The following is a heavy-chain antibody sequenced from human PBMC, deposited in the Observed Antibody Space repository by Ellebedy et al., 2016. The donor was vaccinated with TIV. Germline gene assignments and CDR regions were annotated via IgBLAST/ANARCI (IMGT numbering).Heavy chain of an antibody. Sequence: PGGSLRLSCAASEFTFSTYHMHRVRQAPGKGLEWVAVIWYDGTAKFYAESMKGRFTISRDNSQNTLYLEMNSLRADDTALYYCARELGGSGGSDFDYWGQGTLVTVSS. CDR1: EFTFSTYH. CDR2: IWYDGTAK. J-gene: IGHJ4*02. CDR3: ARELGGSGGSDFDY. V-gene: IGHV3-33*01. D-gene: IGHD2-15*01.